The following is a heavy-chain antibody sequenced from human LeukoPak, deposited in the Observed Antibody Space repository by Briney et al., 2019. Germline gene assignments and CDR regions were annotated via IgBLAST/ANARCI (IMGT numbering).Heavy chain of an antibody. CDR3: AREGLYGSGAESLYGMDV. CDR1: GFAFSSCC. Sequence: PGGTLRLSCTDSGFAFSSCCMHWVRQPPGKGLEWVAFISPDGSTKYYADSVKGRFTISRENTKTSLCLQMNSLRAGDTAVYYCAREGLYGSGAESLYGMDVWGQGTTVTASS. J-gene: IGHJ6*02. V-gene: IGHV3-33*08. D-gene: IGHD3-10*01. CDR2: ISPDGSTK.